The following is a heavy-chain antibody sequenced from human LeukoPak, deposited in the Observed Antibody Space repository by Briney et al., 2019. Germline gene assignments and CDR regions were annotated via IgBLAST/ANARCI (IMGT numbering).Heavy chain of an antibody. V-gene: IGHV3-30*02. CDR3: AKLTYYYDSRQAPVDY. J-gene: IGHJ4*02. Sequence: PGGSLRLSCAASGFAFSDYNMHWVRQAPGKGLEWVAFIRYDGSNKYYADSVKGRFTISRDNSKNTLYLQMNSLRAEDTAVYYCAKLTYYYDSRQAPVDYWGQGTLVTVSS. CDR1: GFAFSDYN. D-gene: IGHD3-22*01. CDR2: IRYDGSNK.